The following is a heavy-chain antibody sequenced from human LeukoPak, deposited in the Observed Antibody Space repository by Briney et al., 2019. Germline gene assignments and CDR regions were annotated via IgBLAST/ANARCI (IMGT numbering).Heavy chain of an antibody. CDR1: GGTFSSYT. Sequence: ASVKVSCKASGGTFSSYTISWVRQAPGQGLEWMGRIIPILGIANYAQKFQGRVTITADKSTSTAYMELSSLRSADTAVYYCARGRHCSSTSCYNYYYYGMDVWGQGTTVTVSS. CDR3: ARGRHCSSTSCYNYYYYGMDV. J-gene: IGHJ6*02. V-gene: IGHV1-69*02. CDR2: IIPILGIA. D-gene: IGHD2-2*02.